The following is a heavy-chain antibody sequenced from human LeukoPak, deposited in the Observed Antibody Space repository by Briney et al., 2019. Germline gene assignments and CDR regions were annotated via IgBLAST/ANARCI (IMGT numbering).Heavy chain of an antibody. CDR1: GGTFSSYA. CDR3: ARGTGGAYYFDY. Sequence: SVKVSCKASGGTFSSYAISWVRQAPGQGLEWMGRIIPIFGIANYAQKFQDRVTITADKSTSTAYMELSSLRSEDTAVYYCARGTGGAYYFDYWGQGTLVTVSS. D-gene: IGHD3-16*01. J-gene: IGHJ4*02. CDR2: IIPIFGIA. V-gene: IGHV1-69*04.